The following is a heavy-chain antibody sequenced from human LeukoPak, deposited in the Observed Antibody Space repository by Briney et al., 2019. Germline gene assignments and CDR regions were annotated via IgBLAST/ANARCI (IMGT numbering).Heavy chain of an antibody. D-gene: IGHD2-21*01. CDR3: ARDRDYVGGLDP. Sequence: SETLSLTCNVSGVSIRSYYWSWIRQPPGKGLEWIGYISYSGSTNYNPSLKSRVTISLDTSTSHFSLNVTSVTAADTAVYYCARDRDYVGGLDPWGQGILVTVSS. CDR1: GVSIRSYY. V-gene: IGHV4-59*01. J-gene: IGHJ5*02. CDR2: ISYSGST.